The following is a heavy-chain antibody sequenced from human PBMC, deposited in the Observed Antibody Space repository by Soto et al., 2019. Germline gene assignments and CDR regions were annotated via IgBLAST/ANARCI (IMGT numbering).Heavy chain of an antibody. CDR2: VTSSPSSM. CDR1: GFTFSGFS. Sequence: GGSLRLSCAASGFTFSGFSMNWVRQAPGKGLEWVSSVTSSPSSMFYADSVKGRFTISRDDAKDSLFLQMNSLRADDTAVYYCAREAKFASSGYVLDYWGLGTLVTVYS. CDR3: AREAKFASSGYVLDY. J-gene: IGHJ4*02. D-gene: IGHD3-22*01. V-gene: IGHV3-21*01.